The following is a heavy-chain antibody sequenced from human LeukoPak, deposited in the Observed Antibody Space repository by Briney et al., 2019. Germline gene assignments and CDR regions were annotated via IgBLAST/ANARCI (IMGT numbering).Heavy chain of an antibody. V-gene: IGHV3-66*04. CDR3: ARRGGWSAAFDY. CDR1: GLTVSSNY. CDR2: IYTGGTT. J-gene: IGHJ4*02. Sequence: GGSLRLSCAASGLTVSSNYMSWVRQAPGKGLKWVSVIYTGGTTYYADSVRGRFTISRDNSKNTLYLQMNSLRADDTAVYYCARRGGWSAAFDYWGQGTLVTVSS. D-gene: IGHD6-19*01.